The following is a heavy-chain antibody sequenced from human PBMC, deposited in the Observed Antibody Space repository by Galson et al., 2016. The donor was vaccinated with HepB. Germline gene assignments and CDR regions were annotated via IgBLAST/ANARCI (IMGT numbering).Heavy chain of an antibody. CDR3: AREVGDYVDSSRKTAYYFDY. V-gene: IGHV1-69*13. J-gene: IGHJ4*02. CDR1: GGTFSRYA. CDR2: IIPISGTA. D-gene: IGHD3-22*01. Sequence: SVKVSCKASGGTFSRYAISWVRQAPGQGLEWMGGIIPISGTANYAQRFQGRVTLTADESTSTAYMELSSLRSEDTAVYYCAREVGDYVDSSRKTAYYFDYWGQGTLVTVSS.